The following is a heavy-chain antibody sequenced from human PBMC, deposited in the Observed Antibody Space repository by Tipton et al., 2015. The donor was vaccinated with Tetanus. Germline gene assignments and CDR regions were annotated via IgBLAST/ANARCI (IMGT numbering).Heavy chain of an antibody. V-gene: IGHV4-59*01. CDR2: IYSSGST. D-gene: IGHD5-18*01. J-gene: IGHJ5*02. CDR1: GGSISSYY. CDR3: ARLYSYGSLYWFDP. Sequence: TLSLTCTVSGGSISSYYWSWVRQPPGKGLEWIGYIYSSGSTNYNPSLRSRVTISQDTSMNQFSLKLSSLTAADTAVYYCARLYSYGSLYWFDPWGQGTLVTVSS.